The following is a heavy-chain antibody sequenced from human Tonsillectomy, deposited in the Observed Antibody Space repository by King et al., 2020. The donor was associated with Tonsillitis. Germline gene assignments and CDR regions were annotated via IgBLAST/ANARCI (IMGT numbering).Heavy chain of an antibody. V-gene: IGHV3-7*01. CDR3: ASYYDSSGSSGFDY. CDR1: GFTFSTYW. CDR2: IKQDGSGK. J-gene: IGHJ4*02. Sequence: VQLVESGGGLVQPGGSLRLSCAASGFTFSTYWMTWVRQAPGKGLEWVANIKQDGSGKYYVDSVKGGLTISRDNAKNSLYLQMNSLRAEDTAVYYCASYYDSSGSSGFDYWGQGTLVTVSS. D-gene: IGHD3-22*01.